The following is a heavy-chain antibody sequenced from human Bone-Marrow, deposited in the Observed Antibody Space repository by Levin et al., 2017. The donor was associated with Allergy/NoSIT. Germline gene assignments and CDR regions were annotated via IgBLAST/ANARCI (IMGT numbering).Heavy chain of an antibody. CDR2: ISGTGGTT. CDR3: AKARDVWYFDL. V-gene: IGHV3-23*01. Sequence: PGESLKISCAGTGFTISSYGMSWVRQAPGKGLEWVSAISGTGGTTYYADSVKGRFTISRDNSKNTLYLQMNSLRVEDTSVYYCAKARDVWYFDLWGRGTLATVSS. J-gene: IGHJ2*01. CDR1: GFTISSYG.